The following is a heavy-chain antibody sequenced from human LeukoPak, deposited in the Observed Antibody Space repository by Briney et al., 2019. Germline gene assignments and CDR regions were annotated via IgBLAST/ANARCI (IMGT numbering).Heavy chain of an antibody. J-gene: IGHJ4*02. CDR2: ISSNGGST. Sequence: GGSLRLSCAASGFTFSSYAMHWVRQAPGKGLEYVSAISSNGGSTYYANSVKGRFTISRDNSKNALYLQMGSLRAEDMTVYYCARVVGATHLDYWGQGTLVTVSS. CDR1: GFTFSSYA. V-gene: IGHV3-64*01. CDR3: ARVVGATHLDY. D-gene: IGHD1-26*01.